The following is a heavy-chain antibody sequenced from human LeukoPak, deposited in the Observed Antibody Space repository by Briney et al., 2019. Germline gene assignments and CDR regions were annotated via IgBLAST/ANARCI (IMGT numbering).Heavy chain of an antibody. Sequence: GGSLRLSCAASGFTFSSYWMSWVRQAPGKGLEWVANIKQDGSEKYYVDSVKGRFTISRDSAKNSLYLQMNSLRAEDTAVYYCARDPIAAAGTGEGNWFDPWGQGTPVTVSS. D-gene: IGHD6-13*01. CDR3: ARDPIAAAGTGEGNWFDP. V-gene: IGHV3-7*01. CDR2: IKQDGSEK. J-gene: IGHJ5*02. CDR1: GFTFSSYW.